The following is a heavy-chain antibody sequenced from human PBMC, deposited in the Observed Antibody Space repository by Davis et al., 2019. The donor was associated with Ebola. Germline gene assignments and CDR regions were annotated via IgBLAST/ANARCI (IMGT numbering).Heavy chain of an antibody. D-gene: IGHD1-7*01. CDR1: GYSFTNYW. CDR3: ARRTYGTKNYVFDS. J-gene: IGHJ4*02. V-gene: IGHV5-10-1*01. CDR2: IDPSDSYT. Sequence: GESLKISCKGSGYSFTNYWISWVRQMPGKGLEWMGRIDPSDSYTDYSPSFQGHVTISVDKSISAAYLQWSSLEASDTAMYYCARRTYGTKNYVFDSWGQGTLDTVSS.